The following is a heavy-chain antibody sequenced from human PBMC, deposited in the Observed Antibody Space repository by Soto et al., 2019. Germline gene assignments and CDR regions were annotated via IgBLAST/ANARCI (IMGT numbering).Heavy chain of an antibody. D-gene: IGHD2-15*01. V-gene: IGHV2-5*01. CDR1: GFSLSTSGVD. J-gene: IGHJ4*02. CDR2: IYWNDDK. Sequence: SGPTLVNPTQTLTLTCTFSGFSLSTSGVDVSWIRQPPGKALEWLALIYWNDDKRYRPSLKSRLTITEDTSKNQVVLTMTNKDPVDTATYYCADRICSGCSWLRDCWGQGTRVAVSS. CDR3: ADRICSGCSWLRDC.